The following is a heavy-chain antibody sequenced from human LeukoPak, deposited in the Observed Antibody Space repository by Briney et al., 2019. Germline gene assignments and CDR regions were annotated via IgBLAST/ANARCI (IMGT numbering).Heavy chain of an antibody. Sequence: GGSLRLSCAASRFIFSNHWMTWVRQAPGKGLEWVAMINQDGSDKYYADSVKGRFTISRDNAKNSLDLQMNSLRVDDTAVYYCARSTMVTRFDYWGQGTLVTVSS. D-gene: IGHD5-18*01. CDR1: RFIFSNHW. V-gene: IGHV3-7*01. CDR3: ARSTMVTRFDY. J-gene: IGHJ4*02. CDR2: INQDGSDK.